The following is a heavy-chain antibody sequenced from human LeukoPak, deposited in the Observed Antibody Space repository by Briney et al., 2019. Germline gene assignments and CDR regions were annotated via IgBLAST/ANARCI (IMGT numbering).Heavy chain of an antibody. J-gene: IGHJ4*02. Sequence: GGSLRPSCAASGFTFSTYWMTWVRQAPGKGLEWVASIREDGSEKYYVDSVKGRFTISRDNAQKSLYLEMNSLRVEDTAVYSCARAVTSTEGYWGQGTLVTVSS. CDR1: GFTFSTYW. V-gene: IGHV3-7*03. CDR3: ARAVTSTEGY. CDR2: IREDGSEK.